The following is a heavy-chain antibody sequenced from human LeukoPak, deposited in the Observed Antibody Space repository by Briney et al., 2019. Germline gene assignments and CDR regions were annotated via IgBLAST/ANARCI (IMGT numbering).Heavy chain of an antibody. J-gene: IGHJ4*02. Sequence: GRSLRLSCAASGFTFSNYGMHWVRQAPGKGLEWVAVISYDGSNKYYADSVKGRFTISRDNSKNTLYLQMNSLRAEDTAAYYCAKDEHVSMVRGLIDYWGQGTLVTVSS. D-gene: IGHD3-10*01. CDR2: ISYDGSNK. CDR1: GFTFSNYG. V-gene: IGHV3-30*18. CDR3: AKDEHVSMVRGLIDY.